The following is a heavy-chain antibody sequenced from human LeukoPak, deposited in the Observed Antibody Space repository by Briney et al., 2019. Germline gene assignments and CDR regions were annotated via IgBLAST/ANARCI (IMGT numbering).Heavy chain of an antibody. CDR2: INHSGST. J-gene: IGHJ4*02. CDR1: GGSFSGYY. V-gene: IGHV4-34*01. D-gene: IGHD4-23*01. CDR3: ARLISTTVVTTTDY. Sequence: SETLSLTCAVYGGSFSGYYWSWIRQPPGKGLEWIGEINHSGSTNYNPSLKGRVTISVDTSKNQFSLKLSSVTAADTAVYYCARLISTTVVTTTDYWGQGTLVTVSS.